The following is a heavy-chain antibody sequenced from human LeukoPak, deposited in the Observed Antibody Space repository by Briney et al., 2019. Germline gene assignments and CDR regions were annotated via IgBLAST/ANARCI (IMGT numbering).Heavy chain of an antibody. CDR3: AKRFSYIDY. J-gene: IGHJ4*02. CDR2: VTDNGGAT. CDR1: GFTFTSCA. V-gene: IGHV3-23*01. D-gene: IGHD3-16*01. Sequence: GGSLRLSCAASGFTFTSCAMSWVRLAPGKGLEWDSSVTDNGGATYYADSIKGRFTISRDNSKNMVYLQMDNLRDEDTAIYYCAKRFSYIDYWGQGAPVTVSS.